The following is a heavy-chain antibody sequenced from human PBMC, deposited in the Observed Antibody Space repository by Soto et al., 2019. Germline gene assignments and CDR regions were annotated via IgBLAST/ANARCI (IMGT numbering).Heavy chain of an antibody. CDR2: ITPFNGNT. J-gene: IGHJ5*02. Sequence: QMQLVQSGAEVKKTGSSVKVSCKASGYTFTYRYLHWVRQAPGQALEWMGWITPFNGNTNYAQKFQDRVTITRDRSMSTAYMELSSLRSEDTAMYYCASSGARLGVWCDPWGQGTLVTVSS. CDR1: GYTFTYRY. V-gene: IGHV1-45*02. D-gene: IGHD3-16*01. CDR3: ASSGARLGVWCDP.